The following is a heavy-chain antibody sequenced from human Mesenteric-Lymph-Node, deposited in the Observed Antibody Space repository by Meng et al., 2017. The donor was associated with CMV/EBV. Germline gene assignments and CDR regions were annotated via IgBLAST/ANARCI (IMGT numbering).Heavy chain of an antibody. V-gene: IGHV5-51*01. D-gene: IGHD3-9*01. CDR2: IYPGDSDT. CDR3: ARRSILTGYYNGQVDY. J-gene: IGHJ4*02. Sequence: YSVTSCWIGWVRQRPGKGLEWMGIIYPGDSDTRYSPSFQGQVTISADKSISTAYLQWSSLKASDTAMYYCARRSILTGYYNGQVDYWGQGTLVTVSS. CDR1: YSVTSCW.